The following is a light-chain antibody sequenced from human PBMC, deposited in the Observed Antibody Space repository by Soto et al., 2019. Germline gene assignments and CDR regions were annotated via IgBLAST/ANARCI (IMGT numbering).Light chain of an antibody. V-gene: IGLV1-40*01. CDR3: QSYDSSRRGV. J-gene: IGLJ1*01. CDR1: SSNIGAGYD. Sequence: QSVLTQPPSVSGAPGQRVTISCTGSSSNIGAGYDVHWYQQLPGTAPKLLIYGNSNRPSGVPDRFSGSKSGTSASLAITGLQAEDAADYYCQSYDSSRRGVFGTGTQLTVL. CDR2: GNS.